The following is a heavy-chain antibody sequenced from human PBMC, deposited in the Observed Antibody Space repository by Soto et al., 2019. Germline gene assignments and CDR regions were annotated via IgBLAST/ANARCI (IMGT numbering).Heavy chain of an antibody. CDR1: GDSVSSNSAA. D-gene: IGHD2-2*01. CDR3: ARDLLFGVVPAARENWFHP. J-gene: IGHJ5*02. V-gene: IGHV6-1*01. Sequence: SQTLSLTCAISGDSVSSNSAAWNWIRQSPSRGLEWLGRTYYRSKWYNDYAVSVKSRITINPDTSKNQFSLQLNSVTPEDTAVYYCARDLLFGVVPAARENWFHPWGQGTLVTVSS. CDR2: TYYRSKWYN.